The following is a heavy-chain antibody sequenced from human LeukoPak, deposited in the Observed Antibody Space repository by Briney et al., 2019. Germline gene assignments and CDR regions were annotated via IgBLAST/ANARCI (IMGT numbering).Heavy chain of an antibody. CDR1: GYTFTGYY. CDR2: INPNSGNT. J-gene: IGHJ4*02. CDR3: ARDTSSGYSSSFDY. D-gene: IGHD6-6*01. V-gene: IGHV1-2*02. Sequence: ASVKVSCKASGYTFTGYYMHWVRQAPGQGLEWMGWINPNSGNTHYAQKFQDRVTMTRDTSISTAYMELNSLRSDDTAVYYCARDTSSGYSSSFDYWGQGTLVTVSS.